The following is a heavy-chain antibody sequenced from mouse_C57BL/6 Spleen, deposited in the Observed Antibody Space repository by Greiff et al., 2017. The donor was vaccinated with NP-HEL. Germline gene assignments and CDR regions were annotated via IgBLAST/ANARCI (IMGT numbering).Heavy chain of an antibody. D-gene: IGHD2-4*01. Sequence: EVKLVESGEGLVKPGGSLKLSCAASGFTFSSYAMSWVRQTPEKRLEWVAYISSGGDYIYYADTVKGRFTISRDNARNTLYLQMSSLKSEDTAMYYCTRGPNYDYDRGYYAMDYWGQGTSVTVSS. CDR1: GFTFSSYA. V-gene: IGHV5-9-1*02. CDR2: ISSGGDYI. J-gene: IGHJ4*01. CDR3: TRGPNYDYDRGYYAMDY.